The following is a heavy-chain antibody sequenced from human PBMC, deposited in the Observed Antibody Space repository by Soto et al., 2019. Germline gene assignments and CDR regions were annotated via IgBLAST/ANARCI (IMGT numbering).Heavy chain of an antibody. Sequence: SHTVSRACATSGASVYSNSAAWNCIRQSPSRGLEWLGRTFYRSKWYNDYAVSVKSRITINPDTSKNQFSLQLNSVTPEDTAVYYCARDAAAGPSGMDVWGQGTTVTVSS. CDR2: TFYRSKWYN. J-gene: IGHJ6*02. CDR3: ARDAAAGPSGMDV. CDR1: GASVYSNSAA. D-gene: IGHD6-13*01. V-gene: IGHV6-1*01.